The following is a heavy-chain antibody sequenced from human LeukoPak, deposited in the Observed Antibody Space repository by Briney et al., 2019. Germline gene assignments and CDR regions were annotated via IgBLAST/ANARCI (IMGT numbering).Heavy chain of an antibody. D-gene: IGHD2-2*02. J-gene: IGHJ4*02. V-gene: IGHV3-21*01. Sequence: GGSLRLSCAASGFTFSSYNMNWVRQAPGKGLEWVSSISSSNSYIYYADSVKGRFTISRDNAKNSLYLQMNSLRAEDTAVYYCAREGGCSSTSCYNPDYWGQGTLVTVSS. CDR3: AREGGCSSTSCYNPDY. CDR2: ISSSNSYI. CDR1: GFTFSSYN.